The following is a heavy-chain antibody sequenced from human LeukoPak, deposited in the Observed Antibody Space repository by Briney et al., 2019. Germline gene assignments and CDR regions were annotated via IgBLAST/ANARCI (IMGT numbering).Heavy chain of an antibody. J-gene: IGHJ3*01. CDR3: ARDLYSSATDLYSSAWTGAFDV. V-gene: IGHV1-2*02. Sequence: ASVKVSCKASGYTLTNYAISWVRQAPGQGLEWMAWINPNSGGTNYAQRFQGRVTLTRDTSIATAYMELSNLKSDDTAVYFCARDLYSSATDLYSSAWTGAFDVWGQGTMVTVSS. CDR2: INPNSGGT. D-gene: IGHD6-19*01. CDR1: GYTLTNYA.